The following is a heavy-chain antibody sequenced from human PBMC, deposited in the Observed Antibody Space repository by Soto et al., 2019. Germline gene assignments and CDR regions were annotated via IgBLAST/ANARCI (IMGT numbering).Heavy chain of an antibody. Sequence: QVQLQESGPGLVKPSETLSLTCTVSGGSVSIGSYYWSWIRQPPGKGLEWIGYIYYSGSTKYNPSLKSRVTISVDTSKNQFSLKLSSVTAADTAVYYCAREVDYGENWFDPWGQGTLVTVSS. CDR2: IYYSGST. V-gene: IGHV4-61*01. CDR1: GGSVSIGSYY. D-gene: IGHD4-17*01. CDR3: AREVDYGENWFDP. J-gene: IGHJ5*02.